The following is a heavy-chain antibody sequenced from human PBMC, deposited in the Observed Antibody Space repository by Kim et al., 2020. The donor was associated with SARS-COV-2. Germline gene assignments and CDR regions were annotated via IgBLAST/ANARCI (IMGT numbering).Heavy chain of an antibody. CDR3: AKSVGVETRYYYDY. V-gene: IGHV3-30*18. D-gene: IGHD5-18*01. CDR1: GFTFSSFG. J-gene: IGHJ4*02. Sequence: GGSLRLSCVASGFTFSSFGMHWVRRAPGKGLEWVAVISYDGTTKYYGDSVKGRFTVSRDNSKNTLYLDMNTLRDEDSAVYSCAKSVGVETRYYYDYWGRGTLVTVSS. CDR2: ISYDGTTK.